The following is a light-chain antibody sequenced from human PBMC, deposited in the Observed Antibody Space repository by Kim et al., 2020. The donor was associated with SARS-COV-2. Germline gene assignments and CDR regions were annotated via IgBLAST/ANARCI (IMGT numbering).Light chain of an antibody. CDR1: KLGDKY. CDR2: QDS. CDR3: QAWDSRTPYV. Sequence: SYELTQPPSVSVSPGQTASITCSGDKLGDKYACWYQQKPGPSPVLVIYQDSKRPSGIPERFSGSNSGNTATLTISGTQAMDEADYYCQAWDSRTPYVFGTGTKVTVL. V-gene: IGLV3-1*01. J-gene: IGLJ1*01.